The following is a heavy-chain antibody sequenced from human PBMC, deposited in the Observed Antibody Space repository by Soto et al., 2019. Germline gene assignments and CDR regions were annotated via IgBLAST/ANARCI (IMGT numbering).Heavy chain of an antibody. CDR1: GYTFTSYA. CDR2: INAGNGNT. J-gene: IGHJ6*02. V-gene: IGHV1-3*01. Sequence: ASVKVSCKASGYTFTSYAMHWVRQAPGQRLEWMGWINAGNGNTKYSQKFQGRVTITRDTSASTAYMELSSLRSEDTAVYYCARATSTSYDYVWPSSRQGGMDVLRQAPTVTASS. D-gene: IGHD3-16*02. CDR3: ARATSTSYDYVWPSSRQGGMDV.